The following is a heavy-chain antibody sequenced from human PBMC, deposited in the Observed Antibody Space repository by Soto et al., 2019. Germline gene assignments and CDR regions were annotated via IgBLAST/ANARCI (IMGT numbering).Heavy chain of an antibody. D-gene: IGHD1-26*01. CDR2: IYYSGST. Sequence: SETLSLTCXVSGGSISSSSYYWGWIRQPPGKGLEWIGTIYYSGSTYYNPSLKSRVTISVDTSKNQFSLKLSSVTAADTAVYYCARPGKGFYYYYYMDVWGKGTTVTVSS. J-gene: IGHJ6*03. CDR1: GGSISSSSYY. V-gene: IGHV4-39*01. CDR3: ARPGKGFYYYYYMDV.